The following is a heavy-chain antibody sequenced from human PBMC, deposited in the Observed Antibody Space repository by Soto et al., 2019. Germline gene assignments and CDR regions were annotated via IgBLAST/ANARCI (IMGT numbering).Heavy chain of an antibody. CDR2: SRDKPQGYST. J-gene: IGHJ4*02. D-gene: IGHD3-22*01. V-gene: IGHV3-72*01. CDR1: GFTFSRYW. Sequence: GGSLRLSCAASGFTFSRYWMSWVRQAPGKGLEWVGRSRDKPQGYSTAYAASVKGRFTTSRDESKNSAYLQMNSLKTEDTAVYYCVRATYFSDSSGYTRCLDYWGQGTLVTVSS. CDR3: VRATYFSDSSGYTRCLDY.